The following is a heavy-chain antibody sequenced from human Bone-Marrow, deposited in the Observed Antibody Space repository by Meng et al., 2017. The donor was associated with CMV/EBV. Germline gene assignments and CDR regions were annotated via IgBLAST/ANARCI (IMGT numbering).Heavy chain of an antibody. CDR1: GFTLTNFG. V-gene: IGHV3-30*02. CDR2: IWYDGSKK. J-gene: IGHJ4*02. Sequence: GGSLRLACAASGFTLTNFGLHWARQAPGKGLEWVAFIWYDGSKKYYADSVKGRFTISRDNSKNTLYLQMNSRRAEETAVYYCAMVGSEGEYWGQGTLVTVSS. CDR3: AMVGSEGEY. D-gene: IGHD3-10*01.